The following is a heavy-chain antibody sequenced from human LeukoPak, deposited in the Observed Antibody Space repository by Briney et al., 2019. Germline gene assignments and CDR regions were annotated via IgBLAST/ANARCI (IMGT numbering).Heavy chain of an antibody. J-gene: IGHJ4*02. CDR2: ISAYNGNT. D-gene: IGHD6-19*01. CDR3: ARVEMGSSGWPFTIFDY. CDR1: GYTFTSYG. Sequence: GASVKVSCKASGYTFTSYGISWVRQAPEQGLEWVGWISAYNGNTNYAQKLQGRVTMTTDTSTSTAYMELRSLRSDDTAVYYCARVEMGSSGWPFTIFDYWGQGTLVTVSS. V-gene: IGHV1-18*01.